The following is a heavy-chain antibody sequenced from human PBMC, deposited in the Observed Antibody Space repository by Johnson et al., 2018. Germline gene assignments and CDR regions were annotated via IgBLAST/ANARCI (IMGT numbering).Heavy chain of an antibody. D-gene: IGHD3-22*01. V-gene: IGHV4-4*07. CDR3: AGLTRIGVKDAFDI. CDR1: GGSISSYY. CDR2: IYTSGST. J-gene: IGHJ3*02. Sequence: QVQLQESGPGLVKPSETLSLTCTVSGGSISSYYWSWIRQPAGKGLEWIGRIYTSGSTNYNPSLKSRVTMSVDPSENQFSLKLSSLTAADTAVYYCAGLTRIGVKDAFDIWGQGTMVTVSS.